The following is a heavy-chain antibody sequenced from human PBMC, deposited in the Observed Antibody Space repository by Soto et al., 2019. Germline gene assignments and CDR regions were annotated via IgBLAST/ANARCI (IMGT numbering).Heavy chain of an antibody. CDR3: ARHGHSSGWFFFDS. Sequence: SETLSLTCTVSGDPISGSSYHWGWIRQPPGKGLEWIGSIHHSGSTYYNPSLRSRATISVDPSKNQFSLNLRSVTATDTAVFYCARHGHSSGWFFFDSWGQGTLVTSPQ. D-gene: IGHD6-19*01. CDR2: IHHSGST. J-gene: IGHJ4*02. V-gene: IGHV4-39*01. CDR1: GDPISGSSYH.